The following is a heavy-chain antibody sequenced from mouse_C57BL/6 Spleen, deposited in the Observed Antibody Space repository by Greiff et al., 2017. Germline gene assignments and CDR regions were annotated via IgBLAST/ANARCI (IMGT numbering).Heavy chain of an antibody. CDR1: GYTFTSYW. Sequence: QVHVKQPGAELVRPGSSVKLSCKASGYTFTSYWMDWVKQRPGQGLEWIGNIYPSDSETHYNQKFKDKATLTVDKSSSTAYMQLSSLTSEDSAVYYCARSGYYGSSSSMDYWGQGTSVTVSS. CDR3: ARSGYYGSSSSMDY. CDR2: IYPSDSET. V-gene: IGHV1-61*01. J-gene: IGHJ4*01. D-gene: IGHD1-1*01.